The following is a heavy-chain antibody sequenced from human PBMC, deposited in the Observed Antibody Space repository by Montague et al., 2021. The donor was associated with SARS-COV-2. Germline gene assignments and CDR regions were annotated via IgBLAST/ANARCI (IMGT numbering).Heavy chain of an antibody. CDR1: GGSISSSSYY. CDR3: ARLSNYYGSGSYYPHNYYYYGMDV. CDR2: INYSGST. J-gene: IGHJ6*02. V-gene: IGHV4-39*01. Sequence: SETLSLTCTVSGGSISSSSYYWGWIRQPPGKGLEWIGSINYSGSTYYNESLKSRVTISADTYKNQFSLKLSSVTAADTAVYYCARLSNYYGSGSYYPHNYYYYGMDVWGQGTTVTVSS. D-gene: IGHD3-10*01.